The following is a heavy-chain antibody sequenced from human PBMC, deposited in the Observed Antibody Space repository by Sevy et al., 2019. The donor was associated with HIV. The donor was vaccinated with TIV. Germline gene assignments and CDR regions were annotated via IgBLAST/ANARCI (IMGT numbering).Heavy chain of an antibody. CDR3: AKACHSDNFGADTLDI. CDR2: ICGGDGST. CDR1: GFRFSSFA. V-gene: IGHV3-23*01. D-gene: IGHD1-26*01. Sequence: GGSLRLSCAASGFRFSSFAMIWVRQAPGKGLEWVSEICGGDGSTYYADSVKGRFTISRDNSKNTVYMQLGSLRDEDTALYYCAKACHSDNFGADTLDIWGQGTMVTVSS. J-gene: IGHJ3*02.